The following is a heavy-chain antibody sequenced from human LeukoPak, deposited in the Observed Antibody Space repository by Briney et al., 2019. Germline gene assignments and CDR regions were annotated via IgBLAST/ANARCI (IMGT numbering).Heavy chain of an antibody. CDR3: ARAENYDFWSGYSQYNWFDP. Sequence: SETLSLTCTVSGGSISSYYWSWIRQPAGKGLEWIGRIYTSGSTNYNASLKSRVSMSVDTSKNQFSLKLSSVTAADTAVYYCARAENYDFWSGYSQYNWFDPWGQGTLVTVSS. J-gene: IGHJ5*02. CDR1: GGSISSYY. CDR2: IYTSGST. V-gene: IGHV4-4*07. D-gene: IGHD3-3*01.